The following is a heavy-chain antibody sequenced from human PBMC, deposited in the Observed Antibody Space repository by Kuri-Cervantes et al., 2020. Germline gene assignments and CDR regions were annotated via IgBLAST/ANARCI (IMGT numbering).Heavy chain of an antibody. Sequence: GGSLRLSCAVSGFTFDDYAMHWVRQAPGKGLEWVSGISWNSGRIGYADSVKGRITISRDNAKNSLYLQMHSLTAEDTAVYYCANSWGSGSYTGSWGQGTLVTVSS. V-gene: IGHV3-9*01. CDR1: GFTFDDYA. CDR2: ISWNSGRI. D-gene: IGHD3-10*01. CDR3: ANSWGSGSYTGS. J-gene: IGHJ5*02.